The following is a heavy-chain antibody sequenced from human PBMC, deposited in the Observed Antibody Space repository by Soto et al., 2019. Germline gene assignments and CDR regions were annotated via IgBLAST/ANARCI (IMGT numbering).Heavy chain of an antibody. Sequence: PRGSLRLSCAASGFTFSSYWMSWVRQAPGKGLEWVANIKQDGSEKYYVDSVKGRFTISRDNAKNSLYLQMNSLRAEDTAVYYCARDLGRLRYFAKGSYHFDYWGQGTLVTVSS. CDR1: GFTFSSYW. D-gene: IGHD3-9*01. CDR2: IKQDGSEK. CDR3: ARDLGRLRYFAKGSYHFDY. J-gene: IGHJ4*02. V-gene: IGHV3-7*01.